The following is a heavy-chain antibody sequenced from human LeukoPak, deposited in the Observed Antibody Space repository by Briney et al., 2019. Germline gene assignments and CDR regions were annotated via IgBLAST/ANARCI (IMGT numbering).Heavy chain of an antibody. CDR3: ARDYVGVVAATRYYYGMDV. V-gene: IGHV1-2*02. CDR1: GYTFTGYY. J-gene: IGHJ6*02. CDR2: INPNSGGT. D-gene: IGHD2-15*01. Sequence: ASGKVSCKASGYTFTGYYMHWVRQAPGQGLEWMGWINPNSGGTNYAQKFQGKVTMTRDTSISTAYMELSRLRSDDTAVYYCARDYVGVVAATRYYYGMDVWGQGTTVTVSS.